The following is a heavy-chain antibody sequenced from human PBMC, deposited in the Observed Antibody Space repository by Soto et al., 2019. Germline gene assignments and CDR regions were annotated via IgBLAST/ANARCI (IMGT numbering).Heavy chain of an antibody. Sequence: SETLSLTCAVSGGSISSSSYYWGWIRQPPGKGLEWIGYIYYSGSTNYNPSLKSRVTISVDTSKNQFSLKLSSVTAADTAAYYCARRYGSGFDYWGQGILVTVSS. V-gene: IGHV4-61*05. D-gene: IGHD3-10*01. CDR2: IYYSGST. CDR1: GGSISSSSYY. CDR3: ARRYGSGFDY. J-gene: IGHJ4*02.